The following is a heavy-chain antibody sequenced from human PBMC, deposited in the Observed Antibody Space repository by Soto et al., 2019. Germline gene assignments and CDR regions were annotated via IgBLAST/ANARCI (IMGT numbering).Heavy chain of an antibody. CDR2: IYPGXSDS. CDR1: WYGFINYW. J-gene: IGHJ4*02. D-gene: IGHD3-10*01. CDR3: ARGRPTGSYHLDN. V-gene: IGHV5-51*01. Sequence: PGESLKIWCTGSWYGFINYWIAWVRQKPGQSLESLGIIYPGXSDSRYIRSFQGQVTFSADKSINTAYLHLKSLRAPDTAISYCARGRPTGSYHLDNWGQGTQVTVSS.